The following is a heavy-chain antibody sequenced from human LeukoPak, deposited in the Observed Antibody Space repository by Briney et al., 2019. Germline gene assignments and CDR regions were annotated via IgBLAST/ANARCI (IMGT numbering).Heavy chain of an antibody. CDR1: GFTFSSYW. V-gene: IGHV3-7*01. CDR2: IKEDGSEK. D-gene: IGHD1-26*01. CDR3: ASDDGELSAFDI. J-gene: IGHJ3*02. Sequence: GGSLRLSCAAAGFTFSSYWMSWVRQAPGKGLEWVANIKEDGSEKYYADSVKGRFTISRDNAKNSLYLQMNSLRAEDTAVYYCASDDGELSAFDIWGQGTMVTVSS.